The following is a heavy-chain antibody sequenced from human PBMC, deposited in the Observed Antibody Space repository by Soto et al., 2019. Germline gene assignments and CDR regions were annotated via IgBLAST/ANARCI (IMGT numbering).Heavy chain of an antibody. CDR2: SSAYNGNT. J-gene: IGHJ3*02. D-gene: IGHD3-22*01. V-gene: IGHV1-18*01. CDR3: ARGGLRITMIVVVTHHNAFDI. Sequence: GASGTVSCKASCYTFTSYGISGVRQAPGQGRECMGWSSAYNGNTTYAQKLQGRVTMTTDTSTSTAYMELRSLRSDDTAVYYCARGGLRITMIVVVTHHNAFDIWGQGTMGTV. CDR1: CYTFTSYG.